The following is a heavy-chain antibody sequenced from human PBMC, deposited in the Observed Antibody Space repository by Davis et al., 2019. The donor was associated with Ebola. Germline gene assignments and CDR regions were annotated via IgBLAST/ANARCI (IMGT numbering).Heavy chain of an antibody. CDR2: INPNSGGT. V-gene: IGHV1-2*02. CDR3: ARGSFGYYGMDV. CDR1: GYTFTGYY. D-gene: IGHD3-10*01. Sequence: ASVKVSCKASGYTFTGYYMHWVRQAPGQGLEWMGWINPNSGGTNYAQKFQGRVTITADESTSTAYMELSSLRSEDTAVYYCARGSFGYYGMDVWGQGATVTVSS. J-gene: IGHJ6*02.